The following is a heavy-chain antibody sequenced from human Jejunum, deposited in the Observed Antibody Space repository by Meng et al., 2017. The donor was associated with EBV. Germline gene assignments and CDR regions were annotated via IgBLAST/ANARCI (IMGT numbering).Heavy chain of an antibody. CDR2: INTNTGYP. J-gene: IGHJ5*02. D-gene: IGHD2-8*02. CDR3: ARVRPGGGWFDP. V-gene: IGHV7-4-1*02. Sequence: QGQLFEPGSELKNPGASVKVSCKASGDTFTSSGINWVRQAPGQGLEWMGWINTNTGYPTYAQDFTGLFVFSLDTSVSTAYLQITSLSTEDNAVYYCARVRPGGGWFDPWGQGTLVTVSS. CDR1: GDTFTSSG.